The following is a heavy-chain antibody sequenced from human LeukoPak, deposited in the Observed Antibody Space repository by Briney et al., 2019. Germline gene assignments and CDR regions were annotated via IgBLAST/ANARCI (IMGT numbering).Heavy chain of an antibody. D-gene: IGHD4-11*01. CDR3: AKWTDYRGGWFDP. J-gene: IGHJ5*02. V-gene: IGHV3-23*01. Sequence: PGGSLRLSCAASGFIFTNYAMSWVRQAPGKGLEWVSSISGTGGTTFYADSVKGWFTISRDNSKSTLYLQMTNLRAEDTAVYYCAKWTDYRGGWFDPWGQGTLVTVSS. CDR1: GFIFTNYA. CDR2: ISGTGGTT.